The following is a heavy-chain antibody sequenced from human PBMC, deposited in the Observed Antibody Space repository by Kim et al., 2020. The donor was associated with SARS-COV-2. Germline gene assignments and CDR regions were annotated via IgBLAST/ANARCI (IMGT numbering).Heavy chain of an antibody. Sequence: GNTNNTATCQGRVPITRDTSAGTAYMELSSLRSEDTAVYYCARATGYGMDVWGQGTTVTVSS. J-gene: IGHJ6*02. V-gene: IGHV1-3*01. D-gene: IGHD4-17*01. CDR3: ARATGYGMDV. CDR2: GNT.